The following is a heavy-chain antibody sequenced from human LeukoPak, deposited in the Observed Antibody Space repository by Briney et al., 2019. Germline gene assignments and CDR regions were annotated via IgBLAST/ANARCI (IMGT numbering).Heavy chain of an antibody. Sequence: PSETLSLTCAVYGGSFSGYYWSWIRQPPGKGLEWIGEINHSGSTNYNPSLKSRVTISVDTSKNQFSLKLSSVTAADTAVYYCARDSSWSWAFDIWGQGTMVTVSS. V-gene: IGHV4-34*01. J-gene: IGHJ3*02. D-gene: IGHD6-13*01. CDR3: ARDSSWSWAFDI. CDR1: GGSFSGYY. CDR2: INHSGST.